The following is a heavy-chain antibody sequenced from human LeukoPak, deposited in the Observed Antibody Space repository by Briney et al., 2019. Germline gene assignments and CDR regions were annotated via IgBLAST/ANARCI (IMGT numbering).Heavy chain of an antibody. J-gene: IGHJ6*03. D-gene: IGHD6-6*01. CDR3: ARMYSSSLYYYYYMDV. V-gene: IGHV1-8*02. CDR2: MNPNSGNT. Sequence: TSLKVSCKASGYPFTGYYIHWVRQAPGQGLEWMGWMNPNSGNTGYAQKFQGRVTMTRNTSISTAYMELSSLRSEDTAVYYCARMYSSSLYYYYYMDVWGKGTTVTVSS. CDR1: GYPFTGYY.